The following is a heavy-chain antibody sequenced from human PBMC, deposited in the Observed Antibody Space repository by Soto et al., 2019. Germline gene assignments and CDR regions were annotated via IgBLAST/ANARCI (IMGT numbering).Heavy chain of an antibody. D-gene: IGHD6-13*01. CDR3: VKDECINWYSGHFRH. CDR2: INWNSGSI. Sequence: EVQLVESGGGLVQPGRSLRLSCAASGFTFDDYAMHWVRQVPGKGLEWVSGINWNSGSIGYADSVKGRFAISRDNAKNSLHLQMNSLRAEDTAFYYCVKDECINWYSGHFRHWGQGTLVTVSS. CDR1: GFTFDDYA. V-gene: IGHV3-9*01. J-gene: IGHJ1*01.